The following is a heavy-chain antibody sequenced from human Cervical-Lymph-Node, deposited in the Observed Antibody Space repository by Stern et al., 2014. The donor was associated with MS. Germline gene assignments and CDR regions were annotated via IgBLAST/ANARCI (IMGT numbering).Heavy chain of an antibody. J-gene: IGHJ6*02. D-gene: IGHD3-3*01. CDR3: ATDRDDFRSGYSAPTKGYGLDV. CDR1: GYTLTEFS. V-gene: IGHV1-24*01. Sequence: QVQLLQSGAEVKKPGASVKVSCKVSGYTLTEFSMHWVRQAPGKGLEWMGGFDPEDGETIYAKKFQGRVTMTEDTSTDTAYMELSSLRSEDTAVYYCATDRDDFRSGYSAPTKGYGLDVWGQGATVTVTS. CDR2: FDPEDGET.